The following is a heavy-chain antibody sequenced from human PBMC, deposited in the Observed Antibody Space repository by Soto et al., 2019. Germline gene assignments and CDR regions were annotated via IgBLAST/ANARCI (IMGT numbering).Heavy chain of an antibody. J-gene: IGHJ6*02. Sequence: EVQLLESGGGLVRPGGSLRLSCAASGFTFSSYAMSWVRQAPGKGLEWVSAIGGTGYNTYYADSLKGRFTISRDNSKNTRSLQMNSLIAEDTAGYYCARDRHFCHPRGGMDVWGQGTTVTVSS. CDR3: ARDRHFCHPRGGMDV. CDR2: IGGTGYNT. D-gene: IGHD3-3*02. V-gene: IGHV3-23*01. CDR1: GFTFSSYA.